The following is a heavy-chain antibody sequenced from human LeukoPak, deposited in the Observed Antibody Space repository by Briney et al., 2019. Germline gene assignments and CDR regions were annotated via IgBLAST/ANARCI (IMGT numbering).Heavy chain of an antibody. J-gene: IGHJ5*02. Sequence: GASVKVSCKASGYTFTGYYMHWVRQAPGQGLAWMGWINPNSGGTNYAQKFHGRVTMTRDTSISTAYLGLSRLRSDDTAVYYCARGVSWNPSGPWGQGTLVTVSS. CDR1: GYTFTGYY. D-gene: IGHD1-1*01. CDR2: INPNSGGT. V-gene: IGHV1-2*02. CDR3: ARGVSWNPSGP.